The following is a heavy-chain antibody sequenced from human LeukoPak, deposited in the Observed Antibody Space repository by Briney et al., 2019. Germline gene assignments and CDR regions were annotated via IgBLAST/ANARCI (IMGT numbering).Heavy chain of an antibody. V-gene: IGHV3-23*01. Sequence: GGSLRLSCAASGFTFSSHAMSWVRQAPGKGLDRVSTISAGGGSTYYADSVKGRFTISRDNSKNTLYLQMTSLRAEDTAVYYCARLGGAGYEYFDYWGQGTLVTVSS. D-gene: IGHD5-18*01. CDR2: ISAGGGST. CDR1: GFTFSSHA. CDR3: ARLGGAGYEYFDY. J-gene: IGHJ4*02.